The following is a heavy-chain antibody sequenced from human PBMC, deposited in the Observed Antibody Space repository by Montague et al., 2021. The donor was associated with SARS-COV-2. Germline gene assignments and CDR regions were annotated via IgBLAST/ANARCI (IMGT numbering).Heavy chain of an antibody. J-gene: IGHJ2*01. CDR3: ARTIVVVSAASRYFDL. D-gene: IGHD2-2*01. CDR2: IYYSGST. CDR1: GGSTSSYY. V-gene: IGHV4-59*01. Sequence: SETLSLTCTVSGGSTSSYYWSWIRQPLGKGLEWIGCIYYSGSTNYNPSLKSRVTISADTSKTQFSLKLNSVTAADTAVYYCARTIVVVSAASRYFDLWGRGTLVTVSP.